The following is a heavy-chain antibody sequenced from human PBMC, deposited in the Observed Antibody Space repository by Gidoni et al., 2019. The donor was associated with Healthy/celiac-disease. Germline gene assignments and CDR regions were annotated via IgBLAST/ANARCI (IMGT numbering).Heavy chain of an antibody. J-gene: IGHJ3*02. D-gene: IGHD3-10*01. CDR2: IWYDGSNK. CDR1: GFTFSTYG. Sequence: QVQLVESGGGVVQPGRSLRLSCAASGFTFSTYGMHWVRQAPGKGLEWVAVIWYDGSNKYYADSVKGRFTISRDNSKNTLYLQMNSLRAEDTAVYYCARPRDTMVRGVIDAFDIWGQGTMVTVSS. CDR3: ARPRDTMVRGVIDAFDI. V-gene: IGHV3-33*01.